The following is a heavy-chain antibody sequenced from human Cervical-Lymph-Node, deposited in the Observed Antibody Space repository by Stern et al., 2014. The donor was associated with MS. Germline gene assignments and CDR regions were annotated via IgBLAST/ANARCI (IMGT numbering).Heavy chain of an antibody. Sequence: VPLGESGAEVKKPGASVTVSCKASGYIFSSDDINWVRQASGQGLEWMALINPDIVDTGYAQKFQGRVTLTMDTSINTAYMEMTSLTSDDTAIYYCTKAWESWGQGTLITVSS. D-gene: IGHD1-26*01. CDR1: GYIFSSDD. J-gene: IGHJ5*02. V-gene: IGHV1-8*01. CDR2: INPDIVDT. CDR3: TKAWES.